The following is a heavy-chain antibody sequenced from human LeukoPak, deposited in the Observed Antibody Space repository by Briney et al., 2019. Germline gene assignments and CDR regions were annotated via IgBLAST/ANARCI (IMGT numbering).Heavy chain of an antibody. Sequence: GGSLRLSCAASGFTLSNCWMHWVRHAPGEGLVWVSRISADGTSTNYADSVKGRFTISRDNAKNILYLQMNSLRAEDTGLYYCARWDILTASGDSWGQGALVAVSS. D-gene: IGHD3-9*01. J-gene: IGHJ4*02. CDR3: ARWDILTASGDS. CDR2: ISADGTST. V-gene: IGHV3-74*01. CDR1: GFTLSNCW.